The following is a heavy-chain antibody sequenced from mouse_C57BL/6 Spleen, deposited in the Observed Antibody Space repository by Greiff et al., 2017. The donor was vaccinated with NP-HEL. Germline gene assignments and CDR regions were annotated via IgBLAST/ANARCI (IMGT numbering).Heavy chain of an antibody. CDR3: ARESLYYGNPAWFAY. V-gene: IGHV1-64*01. J-gene: IGHJ3*01. CDR1: GYTFTSYW. Sequence: VQLQQPGAELVKPGASVKLSCKASGYTFTSYWMHWVKQRPGQGLEWIGMIHPNSGSTNYNEKFKSKATLTVDKSSSTAYMQLSSLTSEDSAVYYCARESLYYGNPAWFAYWGQGTLVTVSA. D-gene: IGHD2-1*01. CDR2: IHPNSGST.